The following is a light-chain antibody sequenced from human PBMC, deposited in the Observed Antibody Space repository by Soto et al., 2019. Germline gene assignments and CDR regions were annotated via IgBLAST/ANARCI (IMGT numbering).Light chain of an antibody. CDR3: QHYNNWPLT. V-gene: IGKV3-15*01. J-gene: IGKJ4*01. CDR2: GAS. CDR1: ESVSSN. Sequence: EKVMTQSPATLSVSPGERVTLSCRASESVSSNLAWYQQKPGQAPRLLIYGASTRATGIPASFSGSGSGTEFTLSISSLRSEDFAVYYCQHYNNWPLTFGGGTKVEIK.